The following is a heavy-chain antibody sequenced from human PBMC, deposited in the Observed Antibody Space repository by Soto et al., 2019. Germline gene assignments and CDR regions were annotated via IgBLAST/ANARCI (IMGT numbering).Heavy chain of an antibody. Sequence: PGGSLRLSCAASGFTFSSYGMHWVRQAPGKGLEWVAVIWYDGSNKYYADSVKGRFTISRDNSKNTLYLQMNSLRAEDTAVYYCARDQGAKYYGMDVWGQGTTVTVSS. V-gene: IGHV3-33*01. J-gene: IGHJ6*02. CDR2: IWYDGSNK. CDR3: ARDQGAKYYGMDV. D-gene: IGHD1-26*01. CDR1: GFTFSSYG.